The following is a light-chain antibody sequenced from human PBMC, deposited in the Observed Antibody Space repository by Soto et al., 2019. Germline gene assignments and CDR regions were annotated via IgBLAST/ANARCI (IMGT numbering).Light chain of an antibody. J-gene: IGKJ1*01. V-gene: IGKV1-17*01. Sequence: DIQMTPSPSSLSASVGDRVTITCRASQGLRNALGWYQQKPGKAPKRLIYSASSLQSGVPSRFSGSGSGTEFTLTISSLQPEDSATYYCLQHNSYPWTFGQGTKVEIK. CDR2: SAS. CDR3: LQHNSYPWT. CDR1: QGLRNA.